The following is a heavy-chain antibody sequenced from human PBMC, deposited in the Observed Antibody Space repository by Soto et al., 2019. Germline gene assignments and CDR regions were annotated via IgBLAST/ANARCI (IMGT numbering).Heavy chain of an antibody. D-gene: IGHD4-17*01. Sequence: QVQLQESGPGLVKPSQTLSLTCTVSGGSISSGDYYWSWSRQPPGKGREWIGYIYYSGSTYYNPSHKSRVTISADTAKHQFSLKLSSVTAADTAVYYCARMPASDWTVTTPRAFDIWGQGTMVTVSS. CDR1: GGSISSGDYY. J-gene: IGHJ3*02. CDR3: ARMPASDWTVTTPRAFDI. V-gene: IGHV4-30-4*01. CDR2: IYYSGST.